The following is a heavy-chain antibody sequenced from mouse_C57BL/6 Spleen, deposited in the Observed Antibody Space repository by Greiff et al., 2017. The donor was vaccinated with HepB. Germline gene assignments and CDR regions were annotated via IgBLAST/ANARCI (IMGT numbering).Heavy chain of an antibody. CDR3: ARPPYYSNYDWYFDV. V-gene: IGHV5-17*01. Sequence: EVKLVESGGGLVKPGGSLKLSCAASGFTFSDYGMHWVRQAPEKGLEWVAYISSGSSTIYYAATVKGRFTISRDNAKNTLFLQMTSLRSEDTAMYYCARPPYYSNYDWYFDVWGTGTTVTVSS. CDR2: ISSGSSTI. D-gene: IGHD2-5*01. CDR1: GFTFSDYG. J-gene: IGHJ1*03.